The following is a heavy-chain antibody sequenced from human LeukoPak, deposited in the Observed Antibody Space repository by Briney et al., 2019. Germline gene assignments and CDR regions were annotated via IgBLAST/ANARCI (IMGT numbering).Heavy chain of an antibody. CDR2: ISWNSDTI. D-gene: IGHD6-19*01. CDR1: GFNFDGHA. Sequence: GRSLRLSCAASGFNFDGHAMLWVRQAPGKGLDWVSGISWNSDTIAYADSVKGRFTISRDSAKKTLYLQMNSLRPEDTALYYCAKDGRGSGWYSGNWFDPWGQGTLVTVSS. CDR3: AKDGRGSGWYSGNWFDP. V-gene: IGHV3-9*01. J-gene: IGHJ5*02.